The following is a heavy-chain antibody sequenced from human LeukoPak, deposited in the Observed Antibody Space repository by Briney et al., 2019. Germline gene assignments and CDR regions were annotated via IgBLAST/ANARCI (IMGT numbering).Heavy chain of an antibody. CDR1: GFTFDDYG. CDR2: INWNGGST. Sequence: GGSLRLFCAASGFTFDDYGMSWVRQAPGKGLEWVSGINWNGGSTGYADSVKGRFTISRDNAKNSLYLQMNSLRAEDTALYYCARAHSSSCFDYWGQGTLVTVSS. CDR3: ARAHSSSCFDY. D-gene: IGHD6-13*01. J-gene: IGHJ4*02. V-gene: IGHV3-20*04.